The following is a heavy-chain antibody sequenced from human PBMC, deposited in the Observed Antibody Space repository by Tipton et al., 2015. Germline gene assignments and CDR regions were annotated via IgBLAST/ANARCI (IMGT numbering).Heavy chain of an antibody. V-gene: IGHV3-53*01. D-gene: IGHD1/OR15-1a*01. Sequence: SLRLSCDVSGVSVTSGSYYWSWIRQSPGKGLEWVSTLSGGGSTYYADSVKGRFTISRDDSKNTLYLQMNSLRAEDTAVYYCAKQYLVGGWGQGTLVTVSS. CDR3: AKQYLVGG. J-gene: IGHJ4*02. CDR1: GVSVTSGSYY. CDR2: LSGGGST.